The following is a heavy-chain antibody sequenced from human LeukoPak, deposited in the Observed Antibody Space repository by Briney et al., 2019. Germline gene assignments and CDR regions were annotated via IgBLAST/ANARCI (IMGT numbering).Heavy chain of an antibody. V-gene: IGHV3-23*01. CDR1: GFTFTSYA. CDR2: ISGSGGNT. J-gene: IGHJ6*02. CDR3: SKDYYGMDV. Sequence: GGSLRLSCAASGFTFTSYAMSWVRQAPGKGLEWVSAISGSGGNTYYADSVKGRFIISRDNSKNTLYLRMNSLRAEDTAVYYCSKDYYGMDVWGQGTTVTVSS.